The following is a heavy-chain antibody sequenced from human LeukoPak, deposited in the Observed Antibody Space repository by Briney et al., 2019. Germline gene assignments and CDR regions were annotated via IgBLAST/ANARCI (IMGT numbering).Heavy chain of an antibody. J-gene: IGHJ2*01. D-gene: IGHD6-19*01. CDR3: RAAVAGDYFDL. V-gene: IGHV3-73*01. CDR1: GFTLSGAA. Sequence: PGGSLELSCAASGFTLSGAAMHWVRQASGKGLEWLGRIRSKADSYTTAYAASVKGRFTVSRDDSKNTAYLQMNSLKTEDTAVYYCRAAVAGDYFDLWGRGTLVNVSS. CDR2: IRSKADSYTT.